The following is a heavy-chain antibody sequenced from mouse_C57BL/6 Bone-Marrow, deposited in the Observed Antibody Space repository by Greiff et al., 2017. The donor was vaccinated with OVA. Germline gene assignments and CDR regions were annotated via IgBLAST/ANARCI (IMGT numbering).Heavy chain of an antibody. Sequence: QVQLQQPGAELVKPGASVKMSCKASGYTFTSYWITWVKQRPGQGLEWIGDIYPGSGSTNYNEKFKSTATLTVDTSSSTAYMQLSSLTSEDSAVYYCARLAVPQLGRDDWGKGTTLTVAS. J-gene: IGHJ2*01. CDR1: GYTFTSYW. V-gene: IGHV1-55*01. CDR2: IYPGSGST. D-gene: IGHD4-1*02. CDR3: ARLAVPQLGRDD.